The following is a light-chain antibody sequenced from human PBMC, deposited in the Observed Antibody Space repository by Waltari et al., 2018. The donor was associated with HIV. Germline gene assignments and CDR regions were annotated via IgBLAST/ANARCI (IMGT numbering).Light chain of an antibody. V-gene: IGLV1-47*01. J-gene: IGLJ2*01. Sequence: QSVLTQPPSTSGTPGQRVTISCSGSSSNIGANWVCWFQQLPGTAPKLLIYRNNQRPAGVPDRYSASESGTSASLAISDLRADDEADYYCAAWDDNLSAVVFGGRTKLSVL. CDR2: RNN. CDR1: SSNIGANW. CDR3: AAWDDNLSAVV.